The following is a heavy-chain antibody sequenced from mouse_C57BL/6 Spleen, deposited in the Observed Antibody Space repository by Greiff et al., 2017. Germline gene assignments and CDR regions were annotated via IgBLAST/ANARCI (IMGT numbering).Heavy chain of an antibody. V-gene: IGHV1-62-2*01. CDR1: GYTFTGYT. CDR3: ARHYAAMGRGYFDY. J-gene: IGHJ2*01. Sequence: VQLQQSGAELVKPGASVKLSCKASGYTFTGYTMHWVKQRSGQGLEWIGWVYDGSGSTKYNEKFKDKATLTADKSSSTVYMELSRLTSEDSAVYFCARHYAAMGRGYFDYWGQGTTLTVSS. D-gene: IGHD1-1*02. CDR2: VYDGSGST.